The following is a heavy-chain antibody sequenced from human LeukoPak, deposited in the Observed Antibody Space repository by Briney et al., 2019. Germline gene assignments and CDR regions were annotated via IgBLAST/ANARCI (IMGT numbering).Heavy chain of an antibody. V-gene: IGHV4-31*03. J-gene: IGHJ6*02. CDR1: GGSISSGGYY. CDR3: ARASRLEWLYV. D-gene: IGHD3-3*01. Sequence: SETLSLTCTVSGGSISSGGYYWSWIRQHPGKGLEWIGYIYYSGSTYYNPSLKSRVTISVVTSKNQFSLKLSSVTAADTAVYYCARASRLEWLYVWGQGTTVTVSS. CDR2: IYYSGST.